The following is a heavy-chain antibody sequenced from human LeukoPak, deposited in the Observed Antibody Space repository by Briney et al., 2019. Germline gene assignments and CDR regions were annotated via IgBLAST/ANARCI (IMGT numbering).Heavy chain of an antibody. CDR1: VYTVTGYY. J-gene: IGHJ5*02. CDR2: SNPNSGGT. D-gene: IGHD2-21*02. CDR3: ARDLWNCGGDCSPSNWFEP. V-gene: IGHV1-2*02. Sequence: ASVKVSCKASVYTVTGYYMHWVRQAPGQRLEWRGWSNPNSGGTKYAQKFQGRVTMTRDTAISTAYMELRRLRSDDKGVYYCARDLWNCGGDCSPSNWFEPWGEGTLVTVSS.